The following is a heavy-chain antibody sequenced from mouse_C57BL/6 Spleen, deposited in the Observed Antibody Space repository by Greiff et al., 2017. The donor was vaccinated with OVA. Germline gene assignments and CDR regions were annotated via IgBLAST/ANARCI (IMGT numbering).Heavy chain of an antibody. J-gene: IGHJ4*01. CDR3: ARAGYYAMDY. CDR2: ISSGSSTI. V-gene: IGHV5-17*01. CDR1: GFTFSDYG. D-gene: IGHD4-1*01. Sequence: EVMLVESGGGLVKPGGSLKLSCVASGFTFSDYGMHWVRQAPEKGLEWVAYISSGSSTIYYADTVKGRFTISRDNAKNTLFLQMTSLRSEDTAMYYCARAGYYAMDYWGQGTSVTVSS.